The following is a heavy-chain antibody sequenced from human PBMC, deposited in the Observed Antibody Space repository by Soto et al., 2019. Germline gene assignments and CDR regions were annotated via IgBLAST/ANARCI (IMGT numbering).Heavy chain of an antibody. V-gene: IGHV3-15*01. CDR3: TTETLPFSTTMTTTGGAY. CDR1: GFHFSRAW. Sequence: EVQLVESGGGLVKPGESLRLSCAASGFHFSRAWMTWVRQAPGKGLEWVGRTRSKSDGGATDYATPVQGRFTISRDDSQNTVFLQLNGLKTEDTGVYYCTTETLPFSTTMTTTGGAYWGKGALVTVSS. CDR2: TRSKSDGGAT. J-gene: IGHJ4*02. D-gene: IGHD1-1*01.